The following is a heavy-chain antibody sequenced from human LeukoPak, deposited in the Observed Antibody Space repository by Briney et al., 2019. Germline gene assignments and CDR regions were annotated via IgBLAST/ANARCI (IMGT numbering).Heavy chain of an antibody. Sequence: GGSLRLSCAASGFTLSGYSMNWVRQAPGKGLEWVSYISSSRSTIYYADSVKGRFTISRDNAKNSLYLQMNSLRDEDTAAYYCARGGTDGYGNFDYWGQGTLVTVSS. D-gene: IGHD5-24*01. CDR3: ARGGTDGYGNFDY. J-gene: IGHJ4*02. CDR2: ISSSRSTI. CDR1: GFTLSGYS. V-gene: IGHV3-48*02.